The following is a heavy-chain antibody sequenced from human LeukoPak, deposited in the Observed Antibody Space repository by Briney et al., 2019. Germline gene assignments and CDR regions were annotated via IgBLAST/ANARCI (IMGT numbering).Heavy chain of an antibody. Sequence: GASVKVSCKASGYTFSDYDINWVRQATGQGLEWMGWVNPNSGKTGYAQKFQGRVIITRNTSISTAYMEMSSLRSEDTALYYCARSSPLLWTPLVWGKGTTVTVSS. CDR3: ARSSPLLWTPLV. V-gene: IGHV1-8*03. CDR2: VNPNSGKT. CDR1: GYTFSDYD. D-gene: IGHD3-10*01. J-gene: IGHJ6*04.